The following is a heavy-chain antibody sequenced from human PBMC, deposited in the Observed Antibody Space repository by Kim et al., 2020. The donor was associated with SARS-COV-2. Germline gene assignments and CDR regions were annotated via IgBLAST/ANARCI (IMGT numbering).Heavy chain of an antibody. J-gene: IGHJ6*02. Sequence: SVKVSCKASGGTFSSYAISWVRQAPGQGLEWMGGIIPIFGTANYAQKFQGRVTITADESTSTAYMELSSLRSEDTAVYYCARDLGNRWQWLAQKTAYYYYGMDVWGQGTTVTVSS. CDR1: GGTFSSYA. D-gene: IGHD6-19*01. CDR3: ARDLGNRWQWLAQKTAYYYYGMDV. CDR2: IIPIFGTA. V-gene: IGHV1-69*13.